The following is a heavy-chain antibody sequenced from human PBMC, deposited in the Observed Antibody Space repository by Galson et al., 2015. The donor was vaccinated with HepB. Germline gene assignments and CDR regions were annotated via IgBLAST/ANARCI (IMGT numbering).Heavy chain of an antibody. CDR2: ISYDGSNK. V-gene: IGHV3-30*18. D-gene: IGHD3-10*01. Sequence: SLRLSCAASGFTFSSYGMHWVRQAPGKGLEWVAVISYDGSNKYYADSVKGRFTISRDNSKNTLYLQMNSLRAEDTAVYYCAKDVYYLLTHYYYGMDVWGQGTTVTVSS. CDR3: AKDVYYLLTHYYYGMDV. J-gene: IGHJ6*02. CDR1: GFTFSSYG.